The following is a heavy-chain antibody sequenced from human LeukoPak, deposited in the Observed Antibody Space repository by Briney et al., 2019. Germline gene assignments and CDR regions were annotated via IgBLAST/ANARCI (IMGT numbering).Heavy chain of an antibody. V-gene: IGHV1-69*13. J-gene: IGHJ6*02. CDR3: ARGFAAVAYYYYYGMDV. D-gene: IGHD6-19*01. CDR1: GYTFTNFG. Sequence: GASVKVSCKASGYTFTNFGISWVRQAPGQGLEWMGGIIPIFGTANYAQKFQGRVTITADESTSTAYMELSSLRSEDTAVYYCARGFAAVAYYYYYGMDVWGQGTTVTVSS. CDR2: IIPIFGTA.